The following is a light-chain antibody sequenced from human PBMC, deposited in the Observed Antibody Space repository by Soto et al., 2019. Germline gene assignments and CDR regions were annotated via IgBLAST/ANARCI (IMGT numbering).Light chain of an antibody. CDR1: QSISNR. Sequence: DIQMTQSPSTLSASVGDGVTITFRASQSISNRLAWYQQRPGKAPKYLIYDASTLDSGAPSRFSGSGSGTDFTLSISSLQPEDVATYYCQQSYSTPITFGQGTRLEIK. CDR3: QQSYSTPIT. CDR2: DAS. J-gene: IGKJ5*01. V-gene: IGKV1-5*01.